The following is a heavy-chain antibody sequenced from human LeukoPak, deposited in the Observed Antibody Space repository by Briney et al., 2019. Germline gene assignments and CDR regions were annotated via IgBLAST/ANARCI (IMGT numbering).Heavy chain of an antibody. V-gene: IGHV3-64D*09. Sequence: QAGGSLRLSCSASGFTFNSFAMFCVRQAPEKGLEYVSGISSDGGRTNYADSVKARFTISRDNSKVTLYLQMTSLRPEDTPIYYCVKDPSGNYFYFDYWGQGTLVTVSS. CDR2: ISSDGGRT. J-gene: IGHJ4*02. D-gene: IGHD1-26*01. CDR1: GFTFNSFA. CDR3: VKDPSGNYFYFDY.